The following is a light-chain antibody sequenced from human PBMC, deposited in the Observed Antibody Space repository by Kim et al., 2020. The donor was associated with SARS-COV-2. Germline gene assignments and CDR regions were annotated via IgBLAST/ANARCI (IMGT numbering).Light chain of an antibody. J-gene: IGKJ1*01. CDR3: QQSYTTPRT. CDR1: QSITTS. V-gene: IGKV1-39*01. CDR2: GAS. Sequence: ASVGDRGTITCRASQSITTSLNWYQQRPGKAPKVLISGASSLQSGVPLRFSGSGSGTEFILTISSLQPEDFATYYCQQSYTTPRTFGQGTKVDIK.